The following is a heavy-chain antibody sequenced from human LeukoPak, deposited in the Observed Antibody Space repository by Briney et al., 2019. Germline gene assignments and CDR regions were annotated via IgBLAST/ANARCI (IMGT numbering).Heavy chain of an antibody. J-gene: IGHJ4*02. Sequence: PSETLSLTCTVSGDSISLYYWSWIRQPPGKGLEWIGYIYYTGSTKSNPSLKSRVTISVDTSKKQFCLNLSSVTAADTAVYYCARAGWFSTTWYFDYWGQGILVTVSS. CDR1: GDSISLYY. CDR3: ARAGWFSTTWYFDY. CDR2: IYYTGST. V-gene: IGHV4-59*01. D-gene: IGHD6-13*01.